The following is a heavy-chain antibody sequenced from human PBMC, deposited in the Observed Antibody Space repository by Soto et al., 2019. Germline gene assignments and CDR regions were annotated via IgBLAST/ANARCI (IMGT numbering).Heavy chain of an antibody. J-gene: IGHJ4*02. V-gene: IGHV1-2*02. CDR3: FDY. CDR2: INPHSGAT. Sequence: ASVKVSCKASGYIFSANYIHWVRQAPGQGLEWLGWINPHSGATNYAQKFLGRVTMSADTSASTAYMDLARLKSADYGDSYYFDYRGQGTLVTVSS. CDR1: GYIFSANY. D-gene: IGHD4-17*01.